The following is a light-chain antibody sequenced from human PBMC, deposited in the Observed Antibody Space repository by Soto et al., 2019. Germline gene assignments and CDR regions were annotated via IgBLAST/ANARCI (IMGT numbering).Light chain of an antibody. CDR1: QGISSY. J-gene: IGKJ4*01. Sequence: AIRMTQSPSTLSSSTGDRVTLTCRASQGISSYLAWYQQKPGKAPKLLIYDASTLQSGVPSRFSGSGSGTDFTLTISCLQSEDVATYYCQQYYSYPRTFGRGTKVDIK. V-gene: IGKV1-8*01. CDR2: DAS. CDR3: QQYYSYPRT.